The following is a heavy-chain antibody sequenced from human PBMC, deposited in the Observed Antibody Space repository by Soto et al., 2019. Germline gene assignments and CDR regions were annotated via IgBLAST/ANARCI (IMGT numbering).Heavy chain of an antibody. Sequence: QVQLVESGGGLVKPGGSLRLSCAASGFTFSDYYMSWIRQAPGKGLEWVSYISSSSSYTNYADSVKGRFTISRDNAXNXXYLQMNSLRAEDTAVYYCARDRGYSYGYRSWYFDLWGRGTLVTVSS. CDR3: ARDRGYSYGYRSWYFDL. V-gene: IGHV3-11*05. CDR1: GFTFSDYY. CDR2: ISSSSSYT. J-gene: IGHJ2*01. D-gene: IGHD5-18*01.